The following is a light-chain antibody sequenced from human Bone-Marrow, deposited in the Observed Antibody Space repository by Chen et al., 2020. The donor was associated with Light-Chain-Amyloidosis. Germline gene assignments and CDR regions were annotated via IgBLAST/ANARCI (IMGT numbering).Light chain of an antibody. V-gene: IGLV1-51*02. CDR1: NSNNGINY. J-gene: IGLJ3*02. CDR3: ATWDSSLTVWM. Sequence: QSVLTHPPSLSAARARKITISSFGSNSNNGINYVSWYQQHPGTSPKLLIYENNQRPSKIPDRFSGSKSGTSASLGVAGLQTGDEADYYCATWDSSLTVWMFGGGTKLTVL. CDR2: ENN.